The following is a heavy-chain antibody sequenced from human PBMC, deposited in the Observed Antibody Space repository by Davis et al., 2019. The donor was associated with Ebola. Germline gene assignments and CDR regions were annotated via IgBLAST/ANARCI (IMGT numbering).Heavy chain of an antibody. J-gene: IGHJ5*02. V-gene: IGHV4-39*07. CDR1: GGSISSSSYY. CDR3: ARGKWYQLLYPAGGDTVTTWYWFDP. Sequence: SETLSLTCTVSGGSISSSSYYWGWIRQPPGKGLEWIGEINHSGSTNYNPSLKSRVTISVDTSKNQFSLKLSSVTAADTAVYYCARGKWYQLLYPAGGDTVTTWYWFDPWGQGTLVTVSS. D-gene: IGHD2-2*02. CDR2: INHSGST.